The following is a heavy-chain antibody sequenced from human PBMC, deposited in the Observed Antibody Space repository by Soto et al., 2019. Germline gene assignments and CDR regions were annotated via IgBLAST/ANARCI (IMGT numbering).Heavy chain of an antibody. V-gene: IGHV4-30-2*01. Sequence: QLQLQESGSGLVKPSQTLSLTCAVSGGSISSGCYSWSWIRPPPGKGLEWIGYIYHSGSTYYNPSLKSRVTISVDSSKNQFALKLSSVTAADTAVYYCAAQERGATDYWGQGTLVTVSS. CDR2: IYHSGST. CDR3: AAQERGATDY. J-gene: IGHJ4*02. D-gene: IGHD1-26*01. CDR1: GGSISSGCYS.